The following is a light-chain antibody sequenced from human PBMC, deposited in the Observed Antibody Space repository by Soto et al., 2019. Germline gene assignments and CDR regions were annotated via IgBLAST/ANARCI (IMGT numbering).Light chain of an antibody. J-gene: IGKJ1*01. CDR3: QQRSNGRT. Sequence: EIVLTQSPATLYLSPGERATLSCRASQSVSSYLAWYQQKPGQAPRLLIYDASNRATGIPARFSGSGSGTDFTLTISSLEPEDFAVYYCQQRSNGRTFGQGTKVEIK. V-gene: IGKV3-11*01. CDR2: DAS. CDR1: QSVSSY.